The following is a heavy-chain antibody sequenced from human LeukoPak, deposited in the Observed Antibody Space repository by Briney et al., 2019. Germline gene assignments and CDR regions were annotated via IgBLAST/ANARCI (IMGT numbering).Heavy chain of an antibody. CDR1: GGSFSGYY. Sequence: SETLSLTCAVYGGSFSGYYWSWIRQPPGKGLEWIGEINHSGSTNYNPSLKSRVTISVDRPKNQFSLKLSSVTAADTAVYYCARVVTANWFDPWGQGTLVTVSS. V-gene: IGHV4-34*01. CDR3: ARVVTANWFDP. J-gene: IGHJ5*02. CDR2: INHSGST. D-gene: IGHD2-21*02.